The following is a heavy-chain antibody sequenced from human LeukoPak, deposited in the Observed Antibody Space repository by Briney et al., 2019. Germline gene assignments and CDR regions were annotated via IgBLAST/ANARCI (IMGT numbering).Heavy chain of an antibody. CDR2: IYYSGST. D-gene: IGHD3-16*01. Sequence: PSETLSLTCTVSGGSVSSSSYYWGWIRQPPGKGLEWIGSIYYSGSTYYNPSFKGRVTISVDTSKNQFSLKLSSVTAADTAVYYCARHGYDYVYGYWGQGTLVTVSS. V-gene: IGHV4-39*01. CDR3: ARHGYDYVYGY. CDR1: GGSVSSSSYY. J-gene: IGHJ4*02.